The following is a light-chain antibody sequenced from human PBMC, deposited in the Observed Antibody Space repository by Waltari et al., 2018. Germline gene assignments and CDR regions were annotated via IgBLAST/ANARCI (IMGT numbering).Light chain of an antibody. CDR3: QQSYSSFS. Sequence: DIQMTQSPSSLSASVGDRVTITCRASQSISSYLSWYQRKPGKAPKLLIYDTSTLQSGVPSRFSGSGSVTDFTLTISSLQPEDFATYWCQQSYSSFSFGGGTKVEIK. CDR2: DTS. CDR1: QSISSY. J-gene: IGKJ4*01. V-gene: IGKV1-39*01.